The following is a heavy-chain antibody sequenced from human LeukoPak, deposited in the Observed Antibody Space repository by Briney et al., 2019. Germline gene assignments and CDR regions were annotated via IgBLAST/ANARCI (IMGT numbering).Heavy chain of an antibody. D-gene: IGHD4-23*01. Sequence: GGSLRLSCAASGFTFSSYSMNWVRQAPGKGLEWVSSISSSSSYIYYADSVKGRFTISRGNAKNSLYLQMNSLRAEDTAVYYCARARQATVDFDYWGQGTLVTVSS. V-gene: IGHV3-21*01. J-gene: IGHJ4*02. CDR3: ARARQATVDFDY. CDR1: GFTFSSYS. CDR2: ISSSSSYI.